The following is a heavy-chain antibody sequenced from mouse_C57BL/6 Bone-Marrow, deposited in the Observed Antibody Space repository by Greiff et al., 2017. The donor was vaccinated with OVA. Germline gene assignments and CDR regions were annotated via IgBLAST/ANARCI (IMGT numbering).Heavy chain of an antibody. CDR3: TRDGNLYAMDY. D-gene: IGHD2-1*01. CDR2: INPSSGYT. Sequence: VQVVESGAELAKPGASVKLSCKASGYTFTSYWMHWVKQRPGQGLEWIGYINPSSGYTKYNQKFKGKAILTADKSSSTAYMELRSLTSEDSAVYYCTRDGNLYAMDYWGQGTSVTVSS. J-gene: IGHJ4*01. V-gene: IGHV1-7*01. CDR1: GYTFTSYW.